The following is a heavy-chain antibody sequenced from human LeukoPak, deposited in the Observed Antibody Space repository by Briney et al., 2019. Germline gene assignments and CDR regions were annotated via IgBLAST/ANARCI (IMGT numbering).Heavy chain of an antibody. V-gene: IGHV7-4-1*02. J-gene: IGHJ4*02. CDR1: GCTFTSYA. Sequence: ASVKVSCKASGCTFTSYAMNWVREAPGQGLEWMGWINTNTGNPTYAQGFTGRFVFSLDTSVSTAYLQISSLKAEDTAVYYCARDFTTVTLTNWGQGTLVTVSS. CDR3: ARDFTTVTLTN. D-gene: IGHD4-17*01. CDR2: INTNTGNP.